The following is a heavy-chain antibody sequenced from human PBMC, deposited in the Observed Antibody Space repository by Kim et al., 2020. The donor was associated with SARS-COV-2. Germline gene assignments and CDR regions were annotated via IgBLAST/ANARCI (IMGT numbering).Heavy chain of an antibody. J-gene: IGHJ4*02. CDR1: GGSISSGGYS. CDR3: ARARITMVRGVHFDY. D-gene: IGHD3-10*01. CDR2: IYHSGST. V-gene: IGHV4-30-2*01. Sequence: SETLSLTCAVSGGSISSGGYSWSWIRQPPGKGLEWIGYIYHSGSTYYNPSLKSRVTISVDRSKNQFSLKLSSVTAADTAVYYCARARITMVRGVHFDYWGQGTLVTVSS.